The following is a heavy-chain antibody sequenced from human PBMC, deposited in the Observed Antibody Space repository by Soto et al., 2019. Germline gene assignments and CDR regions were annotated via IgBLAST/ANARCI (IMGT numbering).Heavy chain of an antibody. CDR1: AGSIRSGGYS. V-gene: IGHV4-31*03. CDR2: IYYSGST. D-gene: IGHD4-17*01. Sequence: QVQLQESGPGLLTPSQTLSLTCTVSAGSIRSGGYSWSWIIQHPGKGPEWIGYIYYSGSTYYNPSLKSRVTIAVDTSKNQFSLKLSSVTAADTAVYYCARVEVEDGDPCVVDPWGQGTLVTVSS. J-gene: IGHJ5*02. CDR3: ARVEVEDGDPCVVDP.